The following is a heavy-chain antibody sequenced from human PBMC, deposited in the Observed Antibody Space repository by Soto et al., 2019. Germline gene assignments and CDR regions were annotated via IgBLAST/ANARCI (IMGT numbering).Heavy chain of an antibody. J-gene: IGHJ6*02. CDR3: ARRDIVVVPAANVYYYGMDV. D-gene: IGHD2-2*01. CDR1: GGSISSSSYY. V-gene: IGHV4-39*01. Sequence: QLQLQESGPGLVKPSETLSLTCTVSGGSISSSSYYWGWIRQPPGKGLEWIGSIYYSGSTYYNPSLKSRVTISVDTSKNQFSLKLSSVTAADTAVYYCARRDIVVVPAANVYYYGMDVWGQGTTVTVSS. CDR2: IYYSGST.